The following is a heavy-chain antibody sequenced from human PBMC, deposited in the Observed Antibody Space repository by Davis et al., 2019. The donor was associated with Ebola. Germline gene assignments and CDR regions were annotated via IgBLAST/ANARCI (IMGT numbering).Heavy chain of an antibody. CDR2: ISWNSGSI. Sequence: SLKISCAASGFTFDDYAMHWVRQAPGKGLEWVSGISWNSGSIGYADSVKGRFTISRDNSKNTLYLQMNSLRAEDTAVYYCASVGSSSPDYWGQGTLVTVSS. CDR3: ASVGSSSPDY. CDR1: GFTFDDYA. J-gene: IGHJ4*02. V-gene: IGHV3-9*01. D-gene: IGHD6-6*01.